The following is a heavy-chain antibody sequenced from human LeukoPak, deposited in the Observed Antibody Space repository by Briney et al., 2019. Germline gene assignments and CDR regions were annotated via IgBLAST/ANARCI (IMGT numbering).Heavy chain of an antibody. V-gene: IGHV1-69*13. CDR2: IIPIFGTA. CDR1: GGTFSSYA. CDR3: ARVPPTGVVPAAMFDY. J-gene: IGHJ4*02. D-gene: IGHD2-2*01. Sequence: ASVKVSCKASGGTFSSYAISWVRQAPGQGLEWMGGIIPIFGTANYAQKFQGRVTITADESTSTAYMELSSLRSEDTAVYYCARVPPTGVVPAAMFDYWGQGTLVTVSS.